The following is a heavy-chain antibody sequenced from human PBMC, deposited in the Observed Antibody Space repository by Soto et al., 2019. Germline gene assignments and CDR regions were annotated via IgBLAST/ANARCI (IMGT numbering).Heavy chain of an antibody. CDR2: IKYSGTT. D-gene: IGHD6-19*01. CDR3: ANHRIAVAAFDI. CDR1: GGSISSSRCH. Sequence: SETLSLTCTVSGGSISSSRCHWGWIRQPPGKGLEWIASIKYSGTTFYNPSLKSRVTLSVDTSKNQFALKLSSVTAAETAVYYCANHRIAVAAFDIWGQGTMVTVSS. J-gene: IGHJ3*02. V-gene: IGHV4-39*01.